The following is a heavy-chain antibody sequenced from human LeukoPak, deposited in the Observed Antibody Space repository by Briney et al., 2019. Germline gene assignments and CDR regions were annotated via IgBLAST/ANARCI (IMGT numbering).Heavy chain of an antibody. CDR3: ARLREIPVFGVVTKSTSYFDY. CDR2: IKQDGSEK. V-gene: IGHV3-7*01. Sequence: GGSLRLSCAASGFTFSSYWMSWVRRAPGKGLEWVANIKQDGSEKYYVDSVKGRFTISRDNAKNSLYLQMNSLRAEDTAVYYCARLREIPVFGVVTKSTSYFDYWGQGTLVTVSS. J-gene: IGHJ4*02. CDR1: GFTFSSYW. D-gene: IGHD3-3*01.